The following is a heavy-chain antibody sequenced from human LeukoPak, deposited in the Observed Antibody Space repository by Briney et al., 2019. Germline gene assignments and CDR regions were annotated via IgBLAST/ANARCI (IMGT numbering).Heavy chain of an antibody. CDR2: ISGDGSKT. CDR1: GFTFDEYA. V-gene: IGHV3-43*02. Sequence: GGSLRLSCAASGFTFDEYAMHWVRQAPGKGLEWISLISGDGSKTNYADSVRGRFTISRDSSKNTLYLQMNSLRAEDTAVYYCARRLAAAATPKYYFDYWGQGSLVTVSS. J-gene: IGHJ4*02. D-gene: IGHD6-13*01. CDR3: ARRLAAAATPKYYFDY.